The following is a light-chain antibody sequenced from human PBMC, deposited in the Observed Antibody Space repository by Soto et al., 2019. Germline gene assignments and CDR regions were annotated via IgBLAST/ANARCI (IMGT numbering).Light chain of an antibody. CDR3: SSYTTSSTV. J-gene: IGLJ1*01. CDR2: EVT. CDR1: SSDGADYKD. V-gene: IGLV2-14*01. Sequence: QSVLTQPASVSGSPGQSITISCTDTSSDGADYKDVSWYQQHPGNAPKLMIYEVTYRPSGVSNRFSGSKSGNTASLTISGLQAEDEAEYYCSSYTTSSTVFGTGTKLTVL.